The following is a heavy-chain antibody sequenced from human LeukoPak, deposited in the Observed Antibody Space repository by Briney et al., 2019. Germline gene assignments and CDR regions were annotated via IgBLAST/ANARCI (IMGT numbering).Heavy chain of an antibody. CDR2: IYYSGST. CDR3: VRRNNWNCGMDV. J-gene: IGHJ6*02. Sequence: SETLSLTCTVSGGSISSYYWSWIRQPPGKGLEWIGYIYYSGSTNNNPSLKSRVTISVNTSKNQFSLKLSSVTAADTAVYYCVRRNNWNCGMDVWGQGTTVTVSS. CDR1: GGSISSYY. D-gene: IGHD1-20*01. V-gene: IGHV4-59*08.